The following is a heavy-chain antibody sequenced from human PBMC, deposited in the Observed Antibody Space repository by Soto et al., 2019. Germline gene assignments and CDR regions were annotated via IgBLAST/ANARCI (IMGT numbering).Heavy chain of an antibody. CDR2: IWYDGSNK. D-gene: IGHD3-10*01. J-gene: IGHJ4*02. V-gene: IGHV3-33*01. Sequence: QVQLVESGGGVVQPGRSLRLSCAASGFTFSSYGMHWVRQAPGKGLEWVAVIWYDGSNKYYADSVKGLFTISRDNSKNTLYLQMNSRRAEDTAVYYCARDTLDSRPGLLWFLDYWGQGTLVTVSS. CDR1: GFTFSSYG. CDR3: ARDTLDSRPGLLWFLDY.